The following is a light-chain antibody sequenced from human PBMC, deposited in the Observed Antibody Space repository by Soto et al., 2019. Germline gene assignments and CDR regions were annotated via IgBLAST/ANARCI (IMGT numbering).Light chain of an antibody. Sequence: QSALTQPASVSGSSGQSITISCTGTSSDVGGYNFVSWYQQHPGKAPKFIIYDVRNRPSGVSNRFSGSRSGNTASLTIYGLQAEDEADYYCRSYTSSSTVIFGGGTKLTVL. CDR3: RSYTSSSTVI. V-gene: IGLV2-14*03. J-gene: IGLJ2*01. CDR2: DVR. CDR1: SSDVGGYNF.